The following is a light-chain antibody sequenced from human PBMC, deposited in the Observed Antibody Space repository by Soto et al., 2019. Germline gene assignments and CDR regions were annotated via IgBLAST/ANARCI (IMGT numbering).Light chain of an antibody. V-gene: IGLV2-14*01. J-gene: IGLJ2*01. CDR3: SSYTSSSTLV. Sequence: QSVLTQPPSASGTPGQGVTISCSGSTSNIGSNYVYWYQQLPGTAPKLMIYEVSNRPSGVSNRFSGSKSGNTASLTISGLQAEDEADYYCSSYTSSSTLVFGGGTKLTVL. CDR1: TSNIGSNY. CDR2: EVS.